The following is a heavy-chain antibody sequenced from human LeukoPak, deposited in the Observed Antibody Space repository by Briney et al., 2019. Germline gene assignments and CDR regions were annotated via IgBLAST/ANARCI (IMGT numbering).Heavy chain of an antibody. CDR3: ARGLDPWIQLWS. J-gene: IGHJ4*02. CDR1: GGSFSGYY. V-gene: IGHV4-34*01. CDR2: INHSGST. Sequence: SETLSLTCAVYGGSFSGYYWSWIRQPPGKGLEWIGEINHSGSTNYNPSLKSRVTISVDTSKNQFSLKLSSVTAAGTAVYYCARGLDPWIQLWSWGQGTLVTVSS. D-gene: IGHD5-18*01.